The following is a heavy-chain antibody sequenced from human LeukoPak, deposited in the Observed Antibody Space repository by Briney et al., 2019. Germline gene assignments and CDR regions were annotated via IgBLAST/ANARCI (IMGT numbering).Heavy chain of an antibody. CDR1: GGYVNRGTFF. V-gene: IGHV4-61*01. D-gene: IGHD3-22*01. CDR2: ISNSGST. Sequence: PSETLSLTCAVSGGYVNRGTFFWTWIRKPPGKGLEWIGYISNSGSTNYHPSLKSRVTISSDTSKTQFTLKLTSVTAADTAVYYCARSPSGYCFDSWGQGTLVTVSS. J-gene: IGHJ4*02. CDR3: ARSPSGYCFDS.